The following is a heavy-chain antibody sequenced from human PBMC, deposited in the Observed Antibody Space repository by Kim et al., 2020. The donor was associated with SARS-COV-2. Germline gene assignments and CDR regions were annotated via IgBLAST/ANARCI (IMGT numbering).Heavy chain of an antibody. V-gene: IGHV3-21*06. CDR3: ASPVSISGRTY. CDR2: INNSSSSM. D-gene: IGHD1-20*01. Sequence: GGSLRLSCAVSGFKFSDYRMNWVRQAPGKDLECVSSINNSSSSMYYADSVKGRFTISRDNAKNLVYLQMNSLRAEDTAMYYCASPVSISGRTYWGAGMLVTVSS. J-gene: IGHJ4*02. CDR1: GFKFSDYR.